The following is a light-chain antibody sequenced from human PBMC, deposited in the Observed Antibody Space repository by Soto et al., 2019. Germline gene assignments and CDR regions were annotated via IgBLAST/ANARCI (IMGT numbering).Light chain of an antibody. CDR2: EVS. CDR1: SSDVGGYNY. V-gene: IGLV2-14*01. CDR3: NSYTTTSTYA. Sequence: QSVLTQPASVSGSPGQSITISCTGTSSDVGGYNYVSWYQHHPGKAPKLMIYEVSNRPSGVSNRFSGSKSGYTASLTISGLQAEDEADYYCNSYTTTSTYAFGTGTKVTVL. J-gene: IGLJ1*01.